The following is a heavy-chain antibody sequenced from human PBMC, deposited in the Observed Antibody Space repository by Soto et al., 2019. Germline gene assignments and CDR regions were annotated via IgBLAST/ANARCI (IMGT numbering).Heavy chain of an antibody. J-gene: IGHJ4*02. D-gene: IGHD5-18*01. Sequence: EVQLEESGGALVQPGRSLRLSCAASGFTFDDYAMYWVRQVLGKGLEWVSSISWNSGNIGYADSVKGRFTTSRDNAKNSLHLQMHSLRPADTALYYCVRSKGGYSYGTPFDYWGQGTLVTVSS. V-gene: IGHV3-9*01. CDR2: ISWNSGNI. CDR1: GFTFDDYA. CDR3: VRSKGGYSYGTPFDY.